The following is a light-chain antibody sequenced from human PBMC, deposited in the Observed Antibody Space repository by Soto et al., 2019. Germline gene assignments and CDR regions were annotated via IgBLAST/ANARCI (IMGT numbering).Light chain of an antibody. CDR1: QGIRHD. V-gene: IGKV1D-13*01. J-gene: IGKJ1*01. Sequence: AIQMTQSPSSLSASVGDSVTITCRASQGIRHDLGWYQQKPGEAPKLLIYDASSLESGVPSRFSGSGSGTEFSLTISSLQPDDFATYYCQQYNHYWTFGQGTKVDIK. CDR3: QQYNHYWT. CDR2: DAS.